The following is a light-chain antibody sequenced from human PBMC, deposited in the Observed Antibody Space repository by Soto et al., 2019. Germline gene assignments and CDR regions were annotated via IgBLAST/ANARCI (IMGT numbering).Light chain of an antibody. CDR3: QQLESYRSLT. CDR1: QGISSY. CDR2: DAS. J-gene: IGKJ4*01. V-gene: IGKV1-9*01. Sequence: IQLTQSPSSLSASVGDRVTITCRSSQGISSYLAWYQQKPGRAPKLLMYDASTLESGVPLRFSGSGSGTDFTLTISSLQPEDFASYYCQQLESYRSLTFGGGTKVEIK.